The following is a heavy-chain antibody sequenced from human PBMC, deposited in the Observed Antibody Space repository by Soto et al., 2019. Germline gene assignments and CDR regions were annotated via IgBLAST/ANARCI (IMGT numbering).Heavy chain of an antibody. CDR1: SGSISSSNW. D-gene: IGHD3-9*01. J-gene: IGHJ6*03. CDR3: AREVEWRYDILTGYYPDYYMDV. CDR2: IYHSGST. Sequence: QVQLQEAGPGLVKPSGTLSLTCAVSSGSISSSNWWSWVRQPPGKGLEWIGEIYHSGSTNYNPSLKCRVTISVDKSKNQFSLKLSSVTAADTAVYYCAREVEWRYDILTGYYPDYYMDVWGKGTTVTVSS. V-gene: IGHV4-4*02.